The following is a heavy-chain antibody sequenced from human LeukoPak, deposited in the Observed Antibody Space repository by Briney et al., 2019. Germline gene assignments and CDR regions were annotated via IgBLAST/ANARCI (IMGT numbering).Heavy chain of an antibody. CDR2: IYYSGST. J-gene: IGHJ6*03. Sequence: SETLSLTCTVSGGSISSSSYYWGWIRQPPGKGLEWIGSIYYSGSTYYNPSLKSRVTISVDTSKNQFSLKLSSVTAADTAVYYCAREVGDYYYYYMDVWGKGTTVTVSS. CDR3: AREVGDYYYYYMDV. V-gene: IGHV4-39*07. CDR1: GGSISSSSYY. D-gene: IGHD2-15*01.